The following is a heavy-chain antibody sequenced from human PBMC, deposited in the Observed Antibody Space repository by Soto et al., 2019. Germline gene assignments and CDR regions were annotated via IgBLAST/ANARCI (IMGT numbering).Heavy chain of an antibody. V-gene: IGHV1-2*02. Sequence: ASVKVSCKASGYTFTGYYIHWVRQAPGQGLEWMGWINPNSGGTNYAQKFQGRVTMTKATSISTAYMELSRLRSDDTAVYYCARVQYDILTGYSFDYWGQGALVTVSS. J-gene: IGHJ4*02. CDR3: ARVQYDILTGYSFDY. D-gene: IGHD3-9*01. CDR2: INPNSGGT. CDR1: GYTFTGYY.